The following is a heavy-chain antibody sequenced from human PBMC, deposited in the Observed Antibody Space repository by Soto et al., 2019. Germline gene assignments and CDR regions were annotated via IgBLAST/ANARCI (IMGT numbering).Heavy chain of an antibody. CDR2: TYYSGST. V-gene: IGHV4-31*03. CDR1: GGSISSGGYY. Sequence: QVQLQESGPGLVKPSQTLSLTCTVSGGSISSGGYYWSWIRQHPGKGLEWIGYTYYSGSTYYNTSIKSRVTISVDTSKNQCSLKLSSVTAEDTAVYYFAIASGIVVVPFDPWGQGTMVTVSS. D-gene: IGHD3-22*01. CDR3: AIASGIVVVPFDP. J-gene: IGHJ5*02.